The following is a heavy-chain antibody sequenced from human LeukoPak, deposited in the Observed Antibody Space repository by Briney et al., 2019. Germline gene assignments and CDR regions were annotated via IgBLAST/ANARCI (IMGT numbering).Heavy chain of an antibody. CDR3: ARDLISIAVAGYFDY. V-gene: IGHV1-18*01. CDR1: GYTFTSYA. D-gene: IGHD6-19*01. J-gene: IGHJ4*02. Sequence: ASVKVSCKASGYTFTSYAISWVRQAPGQGLEWVGSISAYNGNTNYAQKLQGRVTMTTDTSTSTAYMELRSLRSDDTAVYYCARDLISIAVAGYFDYWGQGTLVTVSS. CDR2: ISAYNGNT.